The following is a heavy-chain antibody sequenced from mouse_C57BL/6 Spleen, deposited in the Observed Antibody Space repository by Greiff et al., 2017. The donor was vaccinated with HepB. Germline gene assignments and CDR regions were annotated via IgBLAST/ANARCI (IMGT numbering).Heavy chain of an antibody. CDR2: INPSNGGT. V-gene: IGHV1-53*01. CDR1: GYTFTSYW. J-gene: IGHJ2*01. D-gene: IGHD1-1*01. CDR3: ARDSLYYGLGGY. Sequence: VQLQQPGTELVKPGASVKLSCKASGYTFTSYWMHCVKQRPGQGLEWIGNINPSNGGTNYNEKFKSKATLTVDTSASTAYMQLSSLTSEDSAVYYCARDSLYYGLGGYWGQGTTLTVSS.